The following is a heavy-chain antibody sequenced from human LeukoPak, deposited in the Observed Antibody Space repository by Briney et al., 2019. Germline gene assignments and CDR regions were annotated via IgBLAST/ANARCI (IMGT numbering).Heavy chain of an antibody. CDR2: INAGNGNT. J-gene: IGHJ6*04. V-gene: IGHV1-3*01. CDR3: ARSYYYGSGSPWGYYYYGMDV. CDR1: GYTLTSYA. Sequence: GASVKVSCKASGYTLTSYAMHWVRQAPGQRLEWMGWINAGNGNTKYSQKFQGRVTITRDTSASTAYMELSSLRSEDTAVYYCARSYYYGSGSPWGYYYYGMDVWGKGTTVTVSS. D-gene: IGHD3-10*01.